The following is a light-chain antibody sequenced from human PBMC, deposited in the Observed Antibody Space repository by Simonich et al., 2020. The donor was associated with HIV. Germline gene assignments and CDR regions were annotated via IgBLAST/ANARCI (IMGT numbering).Light chain of an antibody. CDR1: QSVSSN. CDR3: QQYYSTPPT. Sequence: EIVMTQSPATLSVSPGERVTLSCRASQSVSSNLAWYQQKPGQAPRLLIYGASTRATGIPARFSGSGAGTEFTLTISSLQAEDVAIYYCQQYYSTPPTFGQGTKVEIK. V-gene: IGKV3-15*01. CDR2: GAS. J-gene: IGKJ1*01.